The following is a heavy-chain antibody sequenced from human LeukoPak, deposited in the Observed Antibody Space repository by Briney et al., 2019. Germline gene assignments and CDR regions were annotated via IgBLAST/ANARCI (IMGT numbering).Heavy chain of an antibody. CDR1: GYTFTGYY. Sequence: ASVKVSCKASGYTFTGYYMHWVRQAPGQGLEWMGWINPNSGGTNYAQKFQGRVTMTRDTSISTAYTELSRLRSDDTAVYYCARDHSSGWYGDYWGQGTLVTVSS. J-gene: IGHJ4*02. D-gene: IGHD6-19*01. CDR3: ARDHSSGWYGDY. V-gene: IGHV1-2*02. CDR2: INPNSGGT.